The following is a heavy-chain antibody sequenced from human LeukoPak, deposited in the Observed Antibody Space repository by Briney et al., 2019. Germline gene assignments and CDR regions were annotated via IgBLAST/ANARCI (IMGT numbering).Heavy chain of an antibody. CDR2: IYTSGST. CDR1: GGSISSYY. Sequence: PSETLSLTCTVSGGSISSYYWSWIRQPAGKGLEWIGRIYTSGSTNYNPSLKSRVTMSVDTSKNQFSLKLSSVTAADTAVYYCASGPHHDILTGWDNWFDPWGQGTLVTVSS. CDR3: ASGPHHDILTGWDNWFDP. D-gene: IGHD3-9*01. V-gene: IGHV4-4*07. J-gene: IGHJ5*02.